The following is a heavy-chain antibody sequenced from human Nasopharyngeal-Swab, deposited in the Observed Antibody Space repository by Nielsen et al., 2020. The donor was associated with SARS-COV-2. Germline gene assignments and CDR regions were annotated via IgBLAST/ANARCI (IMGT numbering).Heavy chain of an antibody. J-gene: IGHJ6*03. CDR3: ARGIYDSEVPYMDL. V-gene: IGHV3-53*01. Sequence: GESLKISCAASGFTVSNNYMSWVRQAPGKGLEWVSVLYSFSSTYDADSVRGRFTISRDSSKNTLYLQMNSLRVEDTAVYYCARGIYDSEVPYMDLWGKGTTVTVSS. CDR2: LYSFSST. CDR1: GFTVSNNY. D-gene: IGHD3-10*01.